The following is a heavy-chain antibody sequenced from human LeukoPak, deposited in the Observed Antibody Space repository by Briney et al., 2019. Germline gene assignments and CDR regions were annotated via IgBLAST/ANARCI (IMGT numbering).Heavy chain of an antibody. Sequence: PSETLSLTCTVSGGSISSYHWSWIRQPPRKGLEWVAYIPYSGSTNYNPSLKRRVIVSVDTSKNQFYLKLTSVTAAVTAVDYCAKLSQGYIGSGFVYWGQGTLVTVSS. CDR2: IPYSGST. V-gene: IGHV4-59*08. J-gene: IGHJ4*02. D-gene: IGHD5-12*01. CDR3: AKLSQGYIGSGFVY. CDR1: GGSISSYH.